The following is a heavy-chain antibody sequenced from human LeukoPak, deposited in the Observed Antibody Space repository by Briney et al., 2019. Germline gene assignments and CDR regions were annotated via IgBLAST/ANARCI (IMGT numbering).Heavy chain of an antibody. CDR2: ISYDGSNK. V-gene: IGHV3-30-3*01. J-gene: IGHJ4*02. CDR1: VFTLSSDP. Sequence: GGCLRLSCSAPVFTLSSDPMHWVRQALGKGREWVAVISYDGSNKYYADSVKGRFTISRDNSKNTLYLQMNSLRAEDTAVYYCARDVGGYLDYWGQGTLVTVSS. CDR3: ARDVGGYLDY.